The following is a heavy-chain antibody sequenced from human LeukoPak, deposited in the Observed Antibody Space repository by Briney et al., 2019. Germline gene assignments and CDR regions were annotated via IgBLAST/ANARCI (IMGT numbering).Heavy chain of an antibody. Sequence: KPSETLSLPGTVSGASISSYYWSWIRQPPGKGLGGIGYIYYSGSTNYNPSLKRRVTISVDTSKNQFSLKLSSVTAADTAVYYCARVGFLEWSQYYYYYMDVWGKGTTVTVSS. CDR1: GASISSYY. V-gene: IGHV4-59*01. CDR2: IYYSGST. J-gene: IGHJ6*03. D-gene: IGHD3-3*01. CDR3: ARVGFLEWSQYYYYYMDV.